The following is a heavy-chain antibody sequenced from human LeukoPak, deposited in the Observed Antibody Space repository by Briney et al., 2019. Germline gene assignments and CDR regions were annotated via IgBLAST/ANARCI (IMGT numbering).Heavy chain of an antibody. CDR2: IYYSGST. CDR1: GGSISSYY. J-gene: IGHJ3*02. Sequence: SETLSLTCTVSGGSISSYYWSWVRQPPGTGLEWVGYIYYSGSTNYNPSPKSRVTISVDTSKNQYSLKLSSVAAADAAVYYCATLANWGTRYEAFDIWGQGTMVTVSS. D-gene: IGHD7-27*01. V-gene: IGHV4-59*08. CDR3: ATLANWGTRYEAFDI.